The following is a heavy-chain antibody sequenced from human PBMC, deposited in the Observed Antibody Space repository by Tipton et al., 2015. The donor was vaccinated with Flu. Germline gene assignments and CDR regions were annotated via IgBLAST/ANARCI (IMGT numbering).Heavy chain of an antibody. Sequence: QVQLVQSGAEVKKPGASVKVSCKASGYTFTGYYMHWVRQAPGQGLEWMGRINPNSGGTNYAQKFQGRVTMTRDTSISTAYMELSRLRSDDTAVYYCARAGGYYDSSGNFDYWGQGTLVTVSS. CDR1: GYTFTGYY. D-gene: IGHD3-22*01. CDR3: ARAGGYYDSSGNFDY. CDR2: INPNSGGT. V-gene: IGHV1-2*06. J-gene: IGHJ4*02.